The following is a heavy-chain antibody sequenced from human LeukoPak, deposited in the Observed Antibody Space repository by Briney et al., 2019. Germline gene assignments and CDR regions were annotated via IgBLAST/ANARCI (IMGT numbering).Heavy chain of an antibody. CDR2: IYTGGGR. J-gene: IGHJ4*02. V-gene: IGHV3-53*01. Sequence: GGSLRLSCAASGFTVSSYYMNWVRQAPGKELEWVSVIYTGGGRYYADSGRGRFTISSDTSKNMAFLQLTSLKAQDTAVYYCARGIVYWVRGTLVTVSS. CDR3: ARGIVY. D-gene: IGHD2-15*01. CDR1: GFTVSSYY.